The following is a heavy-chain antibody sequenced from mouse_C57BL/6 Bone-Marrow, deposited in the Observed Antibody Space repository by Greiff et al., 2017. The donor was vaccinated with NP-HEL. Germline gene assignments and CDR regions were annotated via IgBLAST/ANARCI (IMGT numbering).Heavy chain of an antibody. J-gene: IGHJ3*01. CDR1: GYTFTDYY. CDR3: AGQLRLRFAY. D-gene: IGHD3-2*02. V-gene: IGHV1-19*01. CDR2: INPYNGGT. Sequence: EVKVVESGPVLVKPGASVKMSCKASGYTFTDYYMNWVKQSHGKSLEWIGVINPYNGGTSYNQKFKGKATLTVDKSSSTAYMELNSLTSEDSAVYYCAGQLRLRFAYWSQGTLVTVSA.